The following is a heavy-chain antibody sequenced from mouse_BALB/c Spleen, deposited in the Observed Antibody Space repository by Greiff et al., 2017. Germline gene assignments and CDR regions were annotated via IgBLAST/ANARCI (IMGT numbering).Heavy chain of an antibody. CDR1: GYTFTSYY. Sequence: QVQLQQSGAELVKPGASVKLSCKASGYTFTSYYMYWVKQRPGQGLEWIGEINPSNGGTNFNEKFKSKATLTVDKSSSTAYMQLSSLTSEDSAVYYCTRRGGNYSAWFAYWGQGTLVTVSA. CDR3: TRRGGNYSAWFAY. J-gene: IGHJ3*01. D-gene: IGHD2-1*01. V-gene: IGHV1S81*02. CDR2: INPSNGGT.